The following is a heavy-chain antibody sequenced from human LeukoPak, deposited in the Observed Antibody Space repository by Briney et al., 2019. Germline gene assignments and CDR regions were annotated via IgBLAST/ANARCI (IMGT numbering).Heavy chain of an antibody. D-gene: IGHD3-9*01. CDR3: AKDGNWLFASGYFDY. V-gene: IGHV3-30*02. J-gene: IGHJ4*02. CDR2: IRYDGSNK. Sequence: GGSLRLSCAASGFTFSSYGMHWVRQAPGKGLEWVAFIRYDGSNKYYADSVKGRFTISRDNSKNTLYLQMNSLRAEDTAVYYCAKDGNWLFASGYFDYWGQGTLVTVSS. CDR1: GFTFSSYG.